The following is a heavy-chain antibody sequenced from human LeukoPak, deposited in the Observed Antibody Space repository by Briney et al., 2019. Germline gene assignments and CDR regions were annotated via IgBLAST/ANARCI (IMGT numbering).Heavy chain of an antibody. CDR2: IYYSGST. CDR3: ARGMTTNYYYYYGMDV. V-gene: IGHV4-59*01. Sequence: SETLSLTCTVSGGFISSYYWSWIRQPPGKGLEWIGYIYYSGSTNYNPSLKSRVTISVDTSKNQFSLKLSSVTAADTAVYYCARGMTTNYYYYYGMDVWGQGTTVTVSS. J-gene: IGHJ6*02. CDR1: GGFISSYY. D-gene: IGHD4-11*01.